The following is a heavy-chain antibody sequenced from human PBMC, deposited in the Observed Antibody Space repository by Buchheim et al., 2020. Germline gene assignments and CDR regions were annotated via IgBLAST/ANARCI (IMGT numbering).Heavy chain of an antibody. J-gene: IGHJ4*02. Sequence: QVQLVESGGGVVQPGRSLRLSCAASGFTFSSYGMHWVRQAPGKGLEWVAVISYDGSNKYYADSVKGRFTISRDNSKNTLYLQMNSLRAEDTAVYYCAKDNLYSSSWEYYFDYWGQGTL. CDR1: GFTFSSYG. CDR3: AKDNLYSSSWEYYFDY. D-gene: IGHD6-13*01. CDR2: ISYDGSNK. V-gene: IGHV3-30*18.